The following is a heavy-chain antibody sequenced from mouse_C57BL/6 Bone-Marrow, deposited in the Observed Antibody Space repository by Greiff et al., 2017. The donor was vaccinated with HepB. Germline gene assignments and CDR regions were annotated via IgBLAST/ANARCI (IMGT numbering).Heavy chain of an antibody. CDR2: IRNKANNHAT. V-gene: IGHV6-6*01. Sequence: DVQLQESGGGLVQPGGSMKLSCAASGFTFSDAWMDWVRQSPEKGLEWVAEIRNKANNHATYYAESVKGRFTISRDDSKSSVYLQMNSLRAEDTGIYYCTVIITTVVATYYAMDYWGQGTSVTVSS. J-gene: IGHJ4*01. D-gene: IGHD1-1*01. CDR1: GFTFSDAW. CDR3: TVIITTVVATYYAMDY.